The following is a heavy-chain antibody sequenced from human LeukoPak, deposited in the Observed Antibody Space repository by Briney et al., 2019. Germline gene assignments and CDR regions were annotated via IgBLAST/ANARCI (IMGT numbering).Heavy chain of an antibody. CDR2: ISSSGSTI. D-gene: IGHD2-21*02. CDR3: AKEYIRKEIVVTAIVYDY. CDR1: GFTFSDYY. J-gene: IGHJ4*02. Sequence: GGSLRLSCAASGFTFSDYYMSWIRQAPGKGLEWVSYISSSGSTIYYADSVKGRFTISRDNSKNTLYLQMNSLRAEDTAVYYCAKEYIRKEIVVTAIVYDYWGQGTLVTVSS. V-gene: IGHV3-11*01.